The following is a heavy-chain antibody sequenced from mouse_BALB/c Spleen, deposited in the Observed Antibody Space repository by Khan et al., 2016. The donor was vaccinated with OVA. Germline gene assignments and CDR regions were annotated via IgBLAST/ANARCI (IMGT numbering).Heavy chain of an antibody. V-gene: IGHV2-6-4*01. J-gene: IGHJ4*01. CDR1: GFSLSRYS. D-gene: IGHD2-14*01. CDR3: GRAHYWYDRYYGMDY. Sequence: VELVESGPGLVAPSQSLSITCTVSGFSLSRYSIHWVRQPPGKGLEWLGMIWGGGSTDYNSALQSRLSISKDNSKSQVFLKMNSLQTDDTAVYFWGRAHYWYDRYYGMDYWGQGTSVTVSS. CDR2: IWGGGST.